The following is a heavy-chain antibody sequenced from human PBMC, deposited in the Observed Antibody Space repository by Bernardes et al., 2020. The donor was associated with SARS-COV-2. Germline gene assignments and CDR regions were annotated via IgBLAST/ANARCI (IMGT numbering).Heavy chain of an antibody. V-gene: IGHV1-3*01. J-gene: IGHJ6*02. CDR3: ARGVGYYGSGSYYNIYYGMDV. CDR1: GYIFTNYA. CDR2: INAGNGNT. Sequence: VKVSCKASGYIFTNYAMHWVRQAPGQRLEWMGWINAGNGNTKYSQKFQGRVTITRDTSASTAYMELSSLRSEDTAVYYCARGVGYYGSGSYYNIYYGMDVWGQGTTVTVSS. D-gene: IGHD3-10*01.